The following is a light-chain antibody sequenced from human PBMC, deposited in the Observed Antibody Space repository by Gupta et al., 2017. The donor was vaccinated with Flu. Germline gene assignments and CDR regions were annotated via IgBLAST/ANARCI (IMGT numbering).Light chain of an antibody. Sequence: QSVLTQPPSVSGTPGQRVTISCSGSNSNIGGNAGNWYQHFPGEAQKPLRERNYQRPSGVPDRFSGSKAGTSESRKIRVLTSEDEAEDVCDTWADSLLCSVFGGGTWLTV. CDR2: RNY. CDR1: NSNIGGNA. V-gene: IGLV1-44*01. CDR3: DTWADSLLCSV. J-gene: IGLJ3*02.